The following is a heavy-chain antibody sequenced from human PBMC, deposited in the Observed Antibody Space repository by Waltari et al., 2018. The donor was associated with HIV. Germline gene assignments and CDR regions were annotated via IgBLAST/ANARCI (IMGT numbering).Heavy chain of an antibody. CDR1: GGSISSYY. Sequence: QVQLQESGPGLVKPSETLSLTCTVSGGSISSYYWSWIRQPAGKGLEWIGRIYTSCSTNYNPSLNSRVTMSVDTSKNQFSLKLSSVTAADTAVYYCAREDYYGSGSQGYYGMDVWGQGTTVTVSS. CDR3: AREDYYGSGSQGYYGMDV. D-gene: IGHD3-10*01. CDR2: IYTSCST. J-gene: IGHJ6*02. V-gene: IGHV4-4*07.